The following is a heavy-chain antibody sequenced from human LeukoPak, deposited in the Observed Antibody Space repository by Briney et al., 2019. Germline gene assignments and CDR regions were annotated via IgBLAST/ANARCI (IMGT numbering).Heavy chain of an antibody. Sequence: SETLSLTCTVSGGSISGYYWSWIRQPPGKALQWIGYINDSGGTDYNPSLKSRVTISVDMSNNHVTLKLSSVTTADTAIYSGASHLPVRAGAARFLDYWGQGTLVTVSS. J-gene: IGHJ4*02. CDR2: INDSGGT. CDR1: GGSISGYY. CDR3: ASHLPVRAGAARFLDY. D-gene: IGHD4/OR15-4a*01. V-gene: IGHV4-59*08.